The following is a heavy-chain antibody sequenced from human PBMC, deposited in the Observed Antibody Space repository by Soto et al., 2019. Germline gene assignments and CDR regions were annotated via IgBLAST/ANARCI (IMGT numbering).Heavy chain of an antibody. J-gene: IGHJ4*02. CDR2: ISGSGGST. V-gene: IGHV3-23*01. CDR3: AKGPTYYYDSSGYWDY. Sequence: GGSLRLSCAASGFTFSSYAMSWVRQAPGKGLEWVSAISGSGGSTYYADSVKGRFTISRDNSKNTLYLQMNSLRAEDTAVYYCAKGPTYYYDSSGYWDYWGQGTLVTVSS. D-gene: IGHD3-22*01. CDR1: GFTFSSYA.